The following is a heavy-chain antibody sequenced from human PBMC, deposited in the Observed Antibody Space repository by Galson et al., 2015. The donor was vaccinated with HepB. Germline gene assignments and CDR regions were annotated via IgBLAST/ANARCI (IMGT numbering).Heavy chain of an antibody. CDR2: IRSKADNYAT. V-gene: IGHV3-73*01. Sequence: SLRLSCAASGFTFSSSAIHWVRQAPGKGPEWIGRIRSKADNYATAYIESLRGRFTISRDDSKNTAYLHMNSLKTEDTAVYYCARMGDFSGYSSRWGQGTLVTVSS. D-gene: IGHD6-19*01. J-gene: IGHJ4*02. CDR3: ARMGDFSGYSSR. CDR1: GFTFSSSA.